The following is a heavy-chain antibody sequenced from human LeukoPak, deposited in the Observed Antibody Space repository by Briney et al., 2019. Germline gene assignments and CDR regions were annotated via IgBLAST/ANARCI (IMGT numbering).Heavy chain of an antibody. CDR1: GFTFKDYG. CDR3: AKHMRATNTYSFFGLDV. Sequence: GRSLRLSCAATGFTFKDYGMHWVRQPPGKGLEWVSSINWNGGGTDYADSVKGRFTISRDNTKNSLYLQLSSLRPEDTALYYCAKHMRATNTYSFFGLDVWGQGTTVTVSS. CDR2: INWNGGGT. J-gene: IGHJ6*02. D-gene: IGHD1-26*01. V-gene: IGHV3-9*01.